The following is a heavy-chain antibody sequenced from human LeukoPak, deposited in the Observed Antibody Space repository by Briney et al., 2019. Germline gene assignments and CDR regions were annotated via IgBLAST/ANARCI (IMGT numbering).Heavy chain of an antibody. D-gene: IGHD3-10*01. CDR2: IYHSGST. CDR1: GGSISSSHHY. V-gene: IGHV4-39*06. CDR3: ARERANGAGSYYYYYFMDV. J-gene: IGHJ6*03. Sequence: SETLSLTCTVSGGSISSSHHYWGWIRQPPGKGLEWIGTIYHSGSTFSNPSLKSRVTISVDTSRNQFTLKLSSVTAADTALYYCARERANGAGSYYYYYFMDVWGKGTTVTVSS.